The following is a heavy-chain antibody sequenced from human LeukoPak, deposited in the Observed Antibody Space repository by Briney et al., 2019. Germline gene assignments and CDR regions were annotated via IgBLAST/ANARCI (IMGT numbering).Heavy chain of an antibody. D-gene: IGHD5-12*01. CDR1: GDSISNYD. V-gene: IGHV4-4*07. CDR3: ARGMAAAYDYNWFDS. Sequence: SETLSLTCTVSGDSISNYDWTWIRQPAGKGLEWIGRIYGSGNTRYNPSLKSRVSMSIDTSKNQFSLKLSSVTAADTAVYFCARGMAAAYDYNWFDSWGQGTLVTVTS. CDR2: IYGSGNT. J-gene: IGHJ5*01.